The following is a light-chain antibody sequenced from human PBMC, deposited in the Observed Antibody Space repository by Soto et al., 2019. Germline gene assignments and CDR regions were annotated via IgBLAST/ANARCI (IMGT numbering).Light chain of an antibody. Sequence: QSALTQPASVSGSPGQSLTISCTGTSSDVGGYNYVSWYQQHPGKAPKLMIYDVSNRPSGISNRFSGSKSGNTASLTISGLQAEDEADYYCSSYTTSSAPHVVFGGGTKLTVL. CDR3: SSYTTSSAPHVV. CDR2: DVS. J-gene: IGLJ2*01. CDR1: SSDVGGYNY. V-gene: IGLV2-14*03.